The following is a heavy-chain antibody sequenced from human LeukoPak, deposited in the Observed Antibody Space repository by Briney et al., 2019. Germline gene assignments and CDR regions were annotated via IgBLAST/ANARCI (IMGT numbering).Heavy chain of an antibody. Sequence: GGSLRLSCAASGFTFSSYWMHWVRQAPGPGLVWVSRISSDGSSTSYADSVKGRFTISRDTSRSTLYLQMNSLRAEDAAVYYCAKAPVTSCRGAFCYPFDYWGQGTLVTVSS. D-gene: IGHD2-15*01. CDR2: ISSDGSST. CDR3: AKAPVTSCRGAFCYPFDY. V-gene: IGHV3-74*01. J-gene: IGHJ4*02. CDR1: GFTFSSYW.